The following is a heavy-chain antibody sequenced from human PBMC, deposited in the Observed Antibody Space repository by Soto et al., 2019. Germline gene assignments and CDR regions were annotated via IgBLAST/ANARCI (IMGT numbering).Heavy chain of an antibody. CDR3: AKDRKGSYCSGGTCYSFDY. V-gene: IGHV3-23*01. CDR2: ISGSGGST. Sequence: EVQLLESGGGLVQPGGSLRLSCAASGFTLGTYVMTWVRQAPGKGLEWVSAISGSGGSTNYADPVKGRFTISRDNTKNKLYLQMNSLRVEDPAVYYCAKDRKGSYCSGGTCYSFDYWGQGTLVTVPS. J-gene: IGHJ4*02. D-gene: IGHD2-15*01. CDR1: GFTLGTYV.